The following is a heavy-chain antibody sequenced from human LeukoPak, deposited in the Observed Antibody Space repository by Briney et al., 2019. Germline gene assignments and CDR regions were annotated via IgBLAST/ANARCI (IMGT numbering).Heavy chain of an antibody. J-gene: IGHJ4*02. CDR1: GGSIGSYY. Sequence: SETLSLTCTVSGGSIGSYYWSWIRQPPGKGLEWIGYIYYSGSTNYNPSLKSRVTISVDTSKNQFSLKLSSVTAADTAVYYCAANRGYCSGGSCSTSDYWGQGTLVTVSS. D-gene: IGHD2-15*01. V-gene: IGHV4-59*01. CDR2: IYYSGST. CDR3: AANRGYCSGGSCSTSDY.